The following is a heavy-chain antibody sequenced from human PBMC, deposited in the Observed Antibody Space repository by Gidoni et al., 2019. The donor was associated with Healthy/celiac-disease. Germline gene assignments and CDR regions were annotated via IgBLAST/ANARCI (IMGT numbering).Heavy chain of an antibody. Sequence: EVQLVESGGGLVQPGGSLRLSCAASGFPFSSYSMNWVRQAPGKGLEWVSYISSSSSTIYYADSVKGRFTISRDNAKNSLYLQMNSLRDEDTAVYYCARDHYYDSSGYYDYWGQGTLVTVSS. CDR2: ISSSSSTI. CDR1: GFPFSSYS. J-gene: IGHJ4*02. D-gene: IGHD3-22*01. CDR3: ARDHYYDSSGYYDY. V-gene: IGHV3-48*02.